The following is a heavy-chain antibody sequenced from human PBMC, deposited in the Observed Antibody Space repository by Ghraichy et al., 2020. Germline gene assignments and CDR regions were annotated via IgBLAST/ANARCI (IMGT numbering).Heavy chain of an antibody. J-gene: IGHJ6*03. CDR3: ARHYYDFWSGNYYYYMDF. CDR2: IYYSGST. CDR1: GGSISSSSYY. Sequence: SETLSLTCTVSGGSISSSSYYWGWIRQPPGKGLEWIGRIYYSGSTYYNPSLKSRVTISGDTSKNQFSLKLSSVTAADTAVYYCARHYYDFWSGNYYYYMDFWGQGTPVTVSS. V-gene: IGHV4-39*01. D-gene: IGHD3-3*01.